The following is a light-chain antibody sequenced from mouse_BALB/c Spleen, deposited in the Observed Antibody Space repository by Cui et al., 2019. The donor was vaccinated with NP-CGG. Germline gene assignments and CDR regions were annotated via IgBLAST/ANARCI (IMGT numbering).Light chain of an antibody. CDR1: TGAVTTTNH. V-gene: IGLV1*01. J-gene: IGLJ1*01. CDR2: GTN. Sequence: AVVTQASAPTTSPGEAATLTCRSSTGAVTTTNHANWVQEKPDHLFTGLIGGTNNRAPGVPARFSGSLIGDKAALTITGAQTDDEAIYFCALWYSNHWVFGGGTKLTVL. CDR3: ALWYSNHWV.